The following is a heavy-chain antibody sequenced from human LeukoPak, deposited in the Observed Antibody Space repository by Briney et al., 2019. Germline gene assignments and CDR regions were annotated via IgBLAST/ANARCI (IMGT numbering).Heavy chain of an antibody. J-gene: IGHJ6*03. CDR2: IYYSGST. Sequence: SETLSLTCTVSGGSISSSSYYWGWIRQPPGKGLEWIGSIYYSGSTYYNPSLKSRVTISVDTSKNQFSLKLSSVTAADTAVYYCARDQKLYYYYYYYMDVWGKGTTVTVSS. CDR3: ARDQKLYYYYYYYMDV. CDR1: GGSISSSSYY. V-gene: IGHV4-39*07. D-gene: IGHD3-10*01.